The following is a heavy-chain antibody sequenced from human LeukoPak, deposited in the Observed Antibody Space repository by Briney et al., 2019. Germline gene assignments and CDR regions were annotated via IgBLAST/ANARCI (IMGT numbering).Heavy chain of an antibody. D-gene: IGHD6-13*01. J-gene: IGHJ4*02. CDR3: AKAAAAPGFDF. CDR1: GFTFSSYR. V-gene: IGHV3-23*01. CDR2: VSGSGDRM. Sequence: PGGSLRLSCAVSGFTFSSYRMSWVRQAPGKGLEWVATVSGSGDRMYHADSVKGRFTISRDNSKNTIYLQMNSLRAEDTALYYCAKAAAAPGFDFWGQGTLVTVSS.